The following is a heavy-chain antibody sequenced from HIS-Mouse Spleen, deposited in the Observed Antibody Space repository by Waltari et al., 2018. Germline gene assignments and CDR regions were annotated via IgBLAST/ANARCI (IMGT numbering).Heavy chain of an antibody. Sequence: QVQLVEPGGGVVQPGRSLRPSCAPSGFTFSSHGSPWVRQAPGKGLEWVAVISYDGSNKYYADSVKGRFTISRDNSKNTLYLQMNSLRAEDTAVYYCAKASSGWLDYWGQGTLVTVSS. CDR2: ISYDGSNK. V-gene: IGHV3-30*18. J-gene: IGHJ4*02. CDR1: GFTFSSHG. CDR3: AKASSGWLDY. D-gene: IGHD6-19*01.